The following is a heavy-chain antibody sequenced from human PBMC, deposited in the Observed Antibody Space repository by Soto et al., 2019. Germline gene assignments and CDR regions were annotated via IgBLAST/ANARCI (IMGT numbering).Heavy chain of an antibody. CDR1: GYSFTSYW. V-gene: IGHV5-51*01. Sequence: EVQLVQSGAEVKKPGESLKISCKGSGYSFTSYWIGWVRQMPGKGLEWMGIIYPGDSDTRYSPSFQGQVTISADKSISTAYLQWSSLKASDTAMYYCARLSQQLVRDRYYYGMDVWGQGTTVTVSS. CDR3: ARLSQQLVRDRYYYGMDV. CDR2: IYPGDSDT. J-gene: IGHJ6*02. D-gene: IGHD6-13*01.